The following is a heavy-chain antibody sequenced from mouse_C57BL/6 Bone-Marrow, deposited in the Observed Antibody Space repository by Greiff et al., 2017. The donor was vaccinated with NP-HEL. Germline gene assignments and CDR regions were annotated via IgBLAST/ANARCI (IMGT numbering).Heavy chain of an antibody. V-gene: IGHV1-69*01. D-gene: IGHD1-2*01. J-gene: IGHJ2*01. CDR2: IDPSDSYT. CDR1: GYTFTSYW. Sequence: QVQLKQPGAELVMPGASVKLSCTASGYTFTSYWMHWVKQRPGQGLEWIGEIDPSDSYTNYNQKFKGKSTLTVDKSSSTAYMQLSSLTSEDSAVYYCAREGLRLLFDYWGKGTTLTVSS. CDR3: AREGLRLLFDY.